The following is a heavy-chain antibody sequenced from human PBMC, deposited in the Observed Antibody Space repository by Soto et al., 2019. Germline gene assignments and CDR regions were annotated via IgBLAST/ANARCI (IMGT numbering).Heavy chain of an antibody. V-gene: IGHV4-34*01. J-gene: IGHJ6*02. CDR1: GGSFSGYF. CDR2: INHSGST. Sequence: QVQLQQWGAGLLKPSETLSLTCAVYGGSFSGYFWNWIRQSPGKGLEWIGEINHSGSTNYNPSLKSRVTMSVDTSKNQFSLRLSSVTAADTAVYYCARGRKKKYFYAYGMDVWGRGTTVTVSS. CDR3: ARGRKKKYFYAYGMDV. D-gene: IGHD3-9*01.